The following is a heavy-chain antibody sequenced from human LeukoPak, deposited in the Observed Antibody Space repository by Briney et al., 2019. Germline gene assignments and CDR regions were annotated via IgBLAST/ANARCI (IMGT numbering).Heavy chain of an antibody. Sequence: SVKVSCKASGGTFSSYAISWVRQAPGQGLEWMGGIIPIFGTANYAQKFQGRVTITADESTSTAYMELSSLRSEDTAVYYCARGGAPYTFYDFWTEAWFDIWAKGQWSPSLQ. V-gene: IGHV1-69*13. CDR2: IIPIFGTA. CDR1: GGTFSSYA. J-gene: IGHJ3*02. CDR3: ARGGAPYTFYDFWTEAWFDI. D-gene: IGHD3-3*01.